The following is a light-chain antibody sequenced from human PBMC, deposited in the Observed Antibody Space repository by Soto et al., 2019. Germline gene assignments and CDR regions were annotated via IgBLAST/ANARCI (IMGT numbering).Light chain of an antibody. Sequence: DIVMTQSPDSLAVSLGERATINCKSSQSVFYSSNNKNYLAWYQQKPGQPPKLLIYWASIRESGVPDRFSGSGSATDFTLTISSLQAEDVAVYYCQQYYSTPRTFXQGTKADI. V-gene: IGKV4-1*01. CDR2: WAS. J-gene: IGKJ1*01. CDR3: QQYYSTPRT. CDR1: QSVFYSSNNKNY.